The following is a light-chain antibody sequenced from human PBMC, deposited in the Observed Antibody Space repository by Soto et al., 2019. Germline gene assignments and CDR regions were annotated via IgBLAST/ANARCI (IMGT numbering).Light chain of an antibody. J-gene: IGKJ1*01. CDR2: AAS. CDR3: LQDYNSPWT. Sequence: AIQMTQSPSSLSASVGDRVTITCRASQGIRSDLGWYQQKPGKAPKLLIYAASSLQSGVPSRFSGSGSGTDFTLTISSLQPEDFATYYCLQDYNSPWTFGQGTKVEIK. CDR1: QGIRSD. V-gene: IGKV1-6*01.